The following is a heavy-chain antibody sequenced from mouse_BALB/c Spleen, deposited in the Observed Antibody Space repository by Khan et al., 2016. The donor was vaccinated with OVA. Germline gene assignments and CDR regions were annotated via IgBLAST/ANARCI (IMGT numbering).Heavy chain of an antibody. CDR3: TSGRAN. V-gene: IGHV3-2*02. Sequence: EVQLQESGPGLVKPSQSLSLTCTVTGYSITSDYVWNWIRQFPGNKLEWMGYISYSGSTSYTPSLKSRFSITRDTSKNQFFLQLNSMTTEDTATYYCTSGRANWGQGTLVTVSA. CDR2: ISYSGST. J-gene: IGHJ3*01. CDR1: GYSITSDYV.